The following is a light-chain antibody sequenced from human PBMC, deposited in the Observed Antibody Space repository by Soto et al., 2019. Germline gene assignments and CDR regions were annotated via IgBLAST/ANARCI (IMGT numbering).Light chain of an antibody. V-gene: IGKV3-20*01. CDR2: GAS. Sequence: ENVLTQSPGTLSLSPGERATLPCRASQSVGSSLAWYQQKPGQAPRLLIYGASSRATGIPDRFSGSGSGTDFTLTISRLAPEDFAVYYCQQYGSSPETFGQGTKVDIK. J-gene: IGKJ1*01. CDR1: QSVGSS. CDR3: QQYGSSPET.